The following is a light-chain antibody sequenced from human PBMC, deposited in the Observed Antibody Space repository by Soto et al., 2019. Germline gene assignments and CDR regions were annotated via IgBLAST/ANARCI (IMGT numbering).Light chain of an antibody. CDR3: SSHTSSATWV. CDR2: EVS. J-gene: IGLJ2*01. Sequence: QSVLTQPASVSGSPGQSIIISCTGTSSDIGGYNYVSWFQQYPGKAPKLMIYEVSNRPSGVSNRFSGSKSGNTASLIISGLQAEDEADYYCSSHTSSATWVFGGGTKLTVL. CDR1: SSDIGGYNY. V-gene: IGLV2-14*01.